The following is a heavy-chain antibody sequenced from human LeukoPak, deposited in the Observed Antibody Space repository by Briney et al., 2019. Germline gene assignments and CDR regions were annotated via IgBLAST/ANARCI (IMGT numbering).Heavy chain of an antibody. V-gene: IGHV3-9*01. J-gene: IGHJ4*02. Sequence: GGSLRLSCAASGFTLDDYDMHWVRQAPGKGLEWVSGISWNSGSIGYADSVKGRFTISRDNAKNSLYLQMNSLRAEDTALYYCAKARSGWYFDYWGQGTLVTVSS. CDR3: AKARSGWYFDY. D-gene: IGHD6-19*01. CDR1: GFTLDDYD. CDR2: ISWNSGSI.